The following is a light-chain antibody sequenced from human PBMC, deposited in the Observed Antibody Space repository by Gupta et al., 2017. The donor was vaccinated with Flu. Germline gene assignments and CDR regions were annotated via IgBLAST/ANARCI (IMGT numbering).Light chain of an antibody. J-gene: IGLJ3*02. V-gene: IGLV1-40*01. CDR2: ANY. Sequence: NCGGGYDVSWYQQEPDKAPNRLIFANYNRPSSVPDRFSGSKSGTSASLTIAGLQAEEEADYYCKSYENSHSGEEVFGGGTKLTVL. CDR1: NCGGGYD. CDR3: KSYENSHSGEEV.